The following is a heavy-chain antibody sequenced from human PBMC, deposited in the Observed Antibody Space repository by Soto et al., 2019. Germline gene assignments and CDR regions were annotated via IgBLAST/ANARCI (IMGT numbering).Heavy chain of an antibody. CDR3: ARDLAAAINKFDP. Sequence: PSETLSLTCAVYGGSFSGYYWSWIRQPPGKGLEWIGEINHSGSTNYNPSLKSRVTISVDTSKNQFSLKLSSVTAADTAVYYCARDLAAAINKFDPWGQGTLVTVSS. D-gene: IGHD6-13*01. CDR2: INHSGST. J-gene: IGHJ5*02. CDR1: GGSFSGYY. V-gene: IGHV4-34*01.